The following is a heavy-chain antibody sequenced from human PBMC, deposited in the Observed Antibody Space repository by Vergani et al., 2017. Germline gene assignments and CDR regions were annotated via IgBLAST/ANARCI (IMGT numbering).Heavy chain of an antibody. D-gene: IGHD1-1*01. CDR1: EYSFGNYW. Sequence: EVELVQSGPELRKPGESLKISCKGSEYSFGNYWIGWVRQMPGKGLEGMGIIYPADSDTRYSPSFQGQVTISADKSISTAFLQWDSLKASYTALYYCARHTTYTDSWGQGTLVTVSS. CDR2: IYPADSDT. CDR3: ARHTTYTDS. J-gene: IGHJ4*02. V-gene: IGHV5-51*01.